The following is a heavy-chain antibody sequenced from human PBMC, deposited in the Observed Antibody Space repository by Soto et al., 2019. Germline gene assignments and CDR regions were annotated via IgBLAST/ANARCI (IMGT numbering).Heavy chain of an antibody. CDR1: GGSISSSSHH. CDR3: ARLSSSAWYKRFDP. Sequence: SETLSLACTVSGGSISSSSHHWGWIRQPPGKGLEWFGTIYYSGSTYYNPSLKSRITMSVDTSKNQFSLKLSSVTAADTAVYYWARLSSSAWYKRFDPWGQGTLGTFSS. J-gene: IGHJ5*02. V-gene: IGHV4-39*01. CDR2: IYYSGST. D-gene: IGHD6-19*01.